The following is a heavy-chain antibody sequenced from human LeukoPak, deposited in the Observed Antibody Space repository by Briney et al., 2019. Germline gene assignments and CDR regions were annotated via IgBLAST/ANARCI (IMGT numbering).Heavy chain of an antibody. J-gene: IGHJ3*02. CDR2: IYPGDSDT. CDR3: ARVYIQLRTTRAFDI. D-gene: IGHD1-7*01. CDR1: GYSFTSYW. V-gene: IGHV5-51*01. Sequence: GESLKISCKGSGYSFTSYWIGWVRQMPGKGLEWMGIIYPGDSDTRYSPSFQGQVTISADKSISTAYLQWSSLKASDTAMYYYARVYIQLRTTRAFDIWGQGTMVTVSS.